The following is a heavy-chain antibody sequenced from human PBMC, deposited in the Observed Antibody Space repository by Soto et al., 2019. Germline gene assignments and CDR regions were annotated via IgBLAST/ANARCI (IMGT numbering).Heavy chain of an antibody. CDR1: GFTFYNYA. V-gene: IGHV3-23*01. D-gene: IGHD2-2*01. CDR2: ITGSGSDA. CDR3: AKLGSSSWSPHYYFDY. J-gene: IGHJ4*02. Sequence: GGSLRLSCAASGFTFYNYAMGWVRQAPGKGLEWVSAITGSGSDAYYVDSVKGRFTISRDNSENTLYLQMNSLRAEDTAIYYCAKLGSSSWSPHYYFDYWGQGTLVTVSS.